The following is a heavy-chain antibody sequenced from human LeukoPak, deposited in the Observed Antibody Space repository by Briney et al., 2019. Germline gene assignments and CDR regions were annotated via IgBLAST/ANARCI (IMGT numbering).Heavy chain of an antibody. CDR1: GYTFTGYY. D-gene: IGHD6-19*01. V-gene: IGHV1-2*04. J-gene: IGHJ4*02. CDR3: ARDIGSGDNYFDY. Sequence: ASVKVSCKASGYTFTGYYMHWVRQAPGQGLEWMGWINPNSGGTNYAQKFQGWVTMTRDTSISTAYMELSRLRSDDTAVYYCARDIGSGDNYFDYWGQGTLVTVSS. CDR2: INPNSGGT.